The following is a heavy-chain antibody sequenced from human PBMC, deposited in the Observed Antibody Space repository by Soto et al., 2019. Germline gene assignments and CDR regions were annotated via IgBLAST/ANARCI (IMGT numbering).Heavy chain of an antibody. J-gene: IGHJ4*02. Sequence: PSETLSLTCTVSGGSVSSANYYWSWIRQPPGKGLEWIVYIYYSGSTNYNPSLKSRVAISLDTSKNQFSLKLSSVTAADTAVYYCARTSGIYYGPDYWGQGTLVTVSS. D-gene: IGHD1-26*01. CDR1: GGSVSSANYY. CDR2: IYYSGST. V-gene: IGHV4-61*01. CDR3: ARTSGIYYGPDY.